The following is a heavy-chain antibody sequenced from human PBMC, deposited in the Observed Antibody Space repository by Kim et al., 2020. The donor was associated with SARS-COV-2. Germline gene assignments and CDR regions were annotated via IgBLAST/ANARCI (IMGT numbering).Heavy chain of an antibody. CDR1: GGTFSSYA. CDR3: ASGFYRPPRYSGYDGGGECFDY. Sequence: SVKVSCKASGGTFSSYAISWVRQAPGQGLEWMGGIIPIFGTANYAQKFQGRVTITADESTSTAYMELSSLRSEDTAVYYCASGFYRPPRYSGYDGGGECFDYWGQGTLVTVSS. D-gene: IGHD5-12*01. J-gene: IGHJ4*02. V-gene: IGHV1-69*13. CDR2: IIPIFGTA.